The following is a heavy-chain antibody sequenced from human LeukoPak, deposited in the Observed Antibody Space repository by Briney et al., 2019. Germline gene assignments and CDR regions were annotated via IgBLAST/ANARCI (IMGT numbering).Heavy chain of an antibody. Sequence: PGGSLRLSCAASGFAFSTYAMNWVRQAPGKGLEWVSFITSDSNTIYYADSMKGRFTISRDNAENSLYLRMNSLSAEDTAVYYCARDRMGGSFDYWGQGTLVTVSS. CDR1: GFAFSTYA. V-gene: IGHV3-48*01. CDR3: ARDRMGGSFDY. J-gene: IGHJ4*02. CDR2: ITSDSNTI. D-gene: IGHD2-15*01.